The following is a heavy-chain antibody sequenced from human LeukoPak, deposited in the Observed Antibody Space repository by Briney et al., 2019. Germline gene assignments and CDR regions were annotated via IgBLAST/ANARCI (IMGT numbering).Heavy chain of an antibody. Sequence: GGSLRLSCAASGFTFSGSAMHWVRQASGKGLEWVGRIRSKANSYATAYAASVKGRFTISRDDSKNTAYLQMNSLKTEDTAVYYCTRHGYSYGSVSQTDFGYWGQGTLVTFSS. V-gene: IGHV3-73*01. CDR3: TRHGYSYGSVSQTDFGY. D-gene: IGHD5-18*01. J-gene: IGHJ4*02. CDR1: GFTFSGSA. CDR2: IRSKANSYAT.